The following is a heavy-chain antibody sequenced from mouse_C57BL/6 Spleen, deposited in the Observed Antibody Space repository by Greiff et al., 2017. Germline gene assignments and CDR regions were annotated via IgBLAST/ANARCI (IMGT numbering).Heavy chain of an antibody. CDR1: GYTFTSYW. CDR2: IYPGNSDT. D-gene: IGHD1-1*01. Sequence: VQLQQSGTVLVRPGASVKMSCKTSGYTFTSYWMHWVKQRPGQGLEWIGAIYPGNSDTSYNQKFKGKAKLTAVTSASTAYMELSSLTNEDSAVYDCTCPPRTTGVATKAWFAYWGQGTLVTVSA. J-gene: IGHJ3*01. V-gene: IGHV1-5*01. CDR3: TCPPRTTGVATKAWFAY.